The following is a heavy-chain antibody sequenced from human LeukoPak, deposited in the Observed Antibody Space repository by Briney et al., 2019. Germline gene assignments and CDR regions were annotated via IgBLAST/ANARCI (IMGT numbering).Heavy chain of an antibody. CDR1: GGSISSYY. CDR3: AREIAVAAKNWFDP. CDR2: IYYSGST. J-gene: IGHJ5*02. Sequence: SETLSLTCTVSGGSISSYYWSWIRQPPGKGLEWIGYIYYSGSTNYNPSLKSRVTISVDTSKNQFSLRLSSVTAADQAVYYCAREIAVAAKNWFDPWGQGTLVTVSS. V-gene: IGHV4-59*01. D-gene: IGHD6-19*01.